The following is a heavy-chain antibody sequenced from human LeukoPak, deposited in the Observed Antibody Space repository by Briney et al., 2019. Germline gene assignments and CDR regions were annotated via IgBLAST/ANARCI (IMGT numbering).Heavy chain of an antibody. J-gene: IGHJ4*02. Sequence: ASVTVSCKASGYTFTGYYMHWVRQAPGQGLEWMGRINPNSGGTNYAQKFQGRVTMTRDTSISTAYMELSRLRSDDTAVYYCARAPRDGYMADYWGQGTLVTVSS. D-gene: IGHD5-24*01. V-gene: IGHV1-2*06. CDR1: GYTFTGYY. CDR2: INPNSGGT. CDR3: ARAPRDGYMADY.